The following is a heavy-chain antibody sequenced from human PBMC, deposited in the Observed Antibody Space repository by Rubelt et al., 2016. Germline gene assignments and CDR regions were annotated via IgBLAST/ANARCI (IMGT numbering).Heavy chain of an antibody. J-gene: IGHJ4*02. Sequence: QVQLVQSGAEVKKPGASVKVSCTASGYTFTDYYMHWVRQAPGQGVEWMGWIYPKNGVTNYAQKFQGRVALTRDASIGAASMGLGSLTSDETAVDYCVREKWYYDNWGQGTLVTVSS. D-gene: IGHD2/OR15-2a*01. CDR3: VREKWYYDN. CDR2: IYPKNGVT. V-gene: IGHV1-2*02. CDR1: GYTFTDYY.